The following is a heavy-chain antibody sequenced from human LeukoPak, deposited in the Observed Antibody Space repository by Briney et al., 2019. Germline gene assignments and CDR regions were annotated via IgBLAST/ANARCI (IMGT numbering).Heavy chain of an antibody. CDR2: VYTSGST. J-gene: IGHJ4*02. Sequence: SETLSLTCTVSGGSISSSSYYWSWIRQAAGKGLEWIGRVYTSGSTNYNPSLKSRVTMSVDTSKNQFSLKLTSVTAADTAVYYCARDLSYSSSPGLDYWGQGTLVTVSS. V-gene: IGHV4-61*02. CDR3: ARDLSYSSSPGLDY. CDR1: GGSISSSSYY. D-gene: IGHD6-6*01.